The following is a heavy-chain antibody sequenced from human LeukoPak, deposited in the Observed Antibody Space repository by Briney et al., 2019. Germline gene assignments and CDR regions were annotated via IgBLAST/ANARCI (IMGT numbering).Heavy chain of an antibody. Sequence: SETLSLTCTVPGGSISRYYWSWIRQPAGKGLEWIGRIYTSGSTNYNPSLKSRVTMSVDTSKNQFSLKLSFVTAADTAVYYCARDVSLGNWFDPWGQGTLVTVSS. V-gene: IGHV4-4*07. CDR3: ARDVSLGNWFDP. CDR1: GGSISRYY. CDR2: IYTSGST. D-gene: IGHD7-27*01. J-gene: IGHJ5*02.